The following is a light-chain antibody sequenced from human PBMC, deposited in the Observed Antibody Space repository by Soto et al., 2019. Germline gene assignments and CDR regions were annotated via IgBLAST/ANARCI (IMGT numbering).Light chain of an antibody. V-gene: IGKV3-20*01. CDR1: QSVSSSY. CDR2: GAS. CDR3: QQYGYSFRA. Sequence: EILLTQSPGTLSLSPGERPTLSCRASQSVSSSYLSWYQLKPGQAPRLLIYGASSRATGIPDRFSGSGSGTDFTLTISRLEPEDFAVYYCQQYGYSFRAFGQGTKVEL. J-gene: IGKJ1*01.